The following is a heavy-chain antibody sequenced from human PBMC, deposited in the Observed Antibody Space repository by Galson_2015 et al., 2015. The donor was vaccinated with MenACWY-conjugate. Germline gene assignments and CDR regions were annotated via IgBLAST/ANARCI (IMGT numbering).Heavy chain of an antibody. D-gene: IGHD3-10*01. V-gene: IGHV3-7*01. CDR1: GFTFSYFW. J-gene: IGHJ4*02. Sequence: SLRLSCAASGFTFSYFWMSWVRQAPGKGLEWVASIKQDGGEKYIEDSVKGRFTISRDNAENSLFLQRNSLRAEYTAVYYCARERWVRGVFLDQWGQGTLVTVSS. CDR3: ARERWVRGVFLDQ. CDR2: IKQDGGEK.